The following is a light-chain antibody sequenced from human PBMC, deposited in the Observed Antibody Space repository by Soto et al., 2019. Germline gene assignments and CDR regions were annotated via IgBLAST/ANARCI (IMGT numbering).Light chain of an antibody. V-gene: IGKV1-39*01. CDR1: QGIRNY. Sequence: DMQLTQSPSFLSASVGDRVTITCRASQGIRNYLAWYQQKPGKAPKLLIYAASSLQSGVPSRFSGSGSGTDFTLTISSLQPEDFATYYCQQSYSTPPWTFGQGIKVDIK. CDR3: QQSYSTPPWT. J-gene: IGKJ1*01. CDR2: AAS.